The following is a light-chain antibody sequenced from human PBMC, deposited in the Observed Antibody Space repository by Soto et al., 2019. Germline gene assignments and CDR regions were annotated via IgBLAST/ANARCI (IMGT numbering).Light chain of an antibody. J-gene: IGKJ1*01. CDR3: QQHYKTPRT. CDR2: TTS. CDR1: QPISDY. Sequence: DIQMTQSPSSLSASVGDRVTITCRTSQPISDYLNWYQQKPGKAPTLLIYTTSNLQSGVPSRFSGSGSATHFTLTISSLQPEDFATYYCQQHYKTPRTFDQGTKVEI. V-gene: IGKV1-39*01.